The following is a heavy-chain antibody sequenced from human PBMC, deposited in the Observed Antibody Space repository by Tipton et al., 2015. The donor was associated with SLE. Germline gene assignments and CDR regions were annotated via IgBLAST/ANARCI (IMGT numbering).Heavy chain of an antibody. D-gene: IGHD3-22*01. J-gene: IGHJ4*02. CDR3: AREMGFDSSGNYNPFDY. Sequence: TLSLTYTVSGGSIRGYYWSWIRQPPGNGLEWIGCISHSGSAIYNPSLKSRVTISIDTSKNQVSLKVSSVTAADTAIYYCAREMGFDSSGNYNPFDYWGQGTLVTVSS. CDR2: ISHSGSA. CDR1: GGSIRGYY. V-gene: IGHV4-59*01.